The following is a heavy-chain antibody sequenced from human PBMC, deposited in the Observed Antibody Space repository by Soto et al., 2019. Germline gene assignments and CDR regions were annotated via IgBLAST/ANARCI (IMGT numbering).Heavy chain of an antibody. CDR1: GGSFNGYY. D-gene: IGHD3-3*01. CDR3: ATRITVFGLLIPPFDP. Sequence: KTXGTLSLTCAVYGGSFNGYYWNGIRQPPGKGLEWIGEINHTGGTHYNPSLKSRVTMSVDTSKNQFSLRLSSVTAADTAIYYCATRITVFGLLIPPFDPWGQGTQVTVSS. CDR2: INHTGGT. J-gene: IGHJ5*02. V-gene: IGHV4-34*01.